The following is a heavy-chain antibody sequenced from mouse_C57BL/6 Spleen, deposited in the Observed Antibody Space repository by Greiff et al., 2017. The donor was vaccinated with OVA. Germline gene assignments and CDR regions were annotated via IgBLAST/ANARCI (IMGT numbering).Heavy chain of an antibody. CDR3: ARNWDYAMDY. J-gene: IGHJ4*01. V-gene: IGHV1-64*01. CDR2: IHPNSGST. Sequence: QVQLQQPGAELVKPGASVKLSCKASGYTFTSYWMHWVKQRPGQGLAWIGMIHPNSGSTNYNEKFKSKATLTVDKSSSTAYMQLSSLTSEDSAVYYCARNWDYAMDYWGQGTSVTVSS. D-gene: IGHD4-1*01. CDR1: GYTFTSYW.